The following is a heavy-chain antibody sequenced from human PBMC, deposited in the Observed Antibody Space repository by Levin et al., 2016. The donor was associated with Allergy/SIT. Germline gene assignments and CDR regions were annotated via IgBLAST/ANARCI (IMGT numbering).Heavy chain of an antibody. V-gene: IGHV4-39*01. D-gene: IGHD6-19*01. Sequence: WIRQPPGKGLEWIGSIYYSGSTYYNPSLKSRVTISVDTSKNQFSLKLSSVTAADTAVYYCASPIAVAGNWGQGTLVTVSS. J-gene: IGHJ4*02. CDR2: IYYSGST. CDR3: ASPIAVAGN.